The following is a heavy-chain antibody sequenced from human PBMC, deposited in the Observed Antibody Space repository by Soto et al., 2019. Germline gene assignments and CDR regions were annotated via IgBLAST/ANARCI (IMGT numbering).Heavy chain of an antibody. J-gene: IGHJ4*02. CDR2: INTDGRET. CDR1: GFIFSNYW. Sequence: EVHLVESGGGLVQPGGSLRLSCAASGFIFSNYWMHWVRQVPGKGLVWVSRINTDGRETNYADSVKGRFTVSRDNAKNTQFLQMNSLRVEDTAVYYCARDGEGYWGQGTLDTVSS. V-gene: IGHV3-74*01. CDR3: ARDGEGY. D-gene: IGHD2-21*01.